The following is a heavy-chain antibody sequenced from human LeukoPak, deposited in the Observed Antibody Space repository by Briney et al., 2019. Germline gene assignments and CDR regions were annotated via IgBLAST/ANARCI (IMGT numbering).Heavy chain of an antibody. Sequence: ASVKVSCKASGYTFTSYGISWVRQAPGQGPEWMGWISADNDNTNYAQKLQGRVTMTTDTSTSTAYMELRSLRSDDTAVYYCARGGRFGELFDYWGQGTLVTVSS. CDR1: GYTFTSYG. J-gene: IGHJ4*02. CDR3: ARGGRFGELFDY. CDR2: ISADNDNT. V-gene: IGHV1-18*01. D-gene: IGHD3-10*01.